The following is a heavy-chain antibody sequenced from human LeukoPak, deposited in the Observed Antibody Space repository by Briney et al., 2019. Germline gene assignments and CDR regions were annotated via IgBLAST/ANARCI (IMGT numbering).Heavy chain of an antibody. J-gene: IGHJ3*02. CDR1: GFTFSSYA. CDR3: AKDLVSGWPEGAFDI. D-gene: IGHD6-19*01. Sequence: SGGSLRLSCAASGFTFSSYAMSWVRQAPGKGLEWVSAIGGSGGSTYYADSVKGRFTISRDNSKNTLYLQMNSLRAEDTAVYYCAKDLVSGWPEGAFDIWGQGTMVTVSS. CDR2: IGGSGGST. V-gene: IGHV3-23*01.